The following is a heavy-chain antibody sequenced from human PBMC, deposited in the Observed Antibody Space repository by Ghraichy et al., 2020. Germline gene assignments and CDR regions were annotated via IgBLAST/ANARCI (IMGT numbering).Heavy chain of an antibody. CDR2: LSGNGGT. CDR3: ARAGIVPSAMGTFDV. D-gene: IGHD2-2*01. V-gene: IGHV3-66*01. J-gene: IGHJ3*01. CDR1: GFAVSGNF. Sequence: RGSLRLSCAASGFAVSGNFINWVRQAPGKGLELVSVLSGNGGTHFADSVRDRFSISRDNSNNTVYLQMDSLRVEDTAVYYCARAGIVPSAMGTFDVWGQGTLVTVSS.